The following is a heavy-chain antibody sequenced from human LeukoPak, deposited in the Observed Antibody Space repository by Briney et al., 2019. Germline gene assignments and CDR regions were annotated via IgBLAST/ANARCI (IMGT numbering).Heavy chain of an antibody. CDR2: INHSGST. V-gene: IGHV4-34*01. J-gene: IGHJ5*02. CDR3: ARHPSGLFP. D-gene: IGHD3-10*01. CDR1: GGSFSNYF. Sequence: SETLSLTCAVYGGSFSNYFRSWIRQPPGKGLEWIGEINHSGSTNYNPSLKSRVTISVDTSKNQFSLKLSSVTAADTAVYYCARHPSGLFPWGQGTLVTVSS.